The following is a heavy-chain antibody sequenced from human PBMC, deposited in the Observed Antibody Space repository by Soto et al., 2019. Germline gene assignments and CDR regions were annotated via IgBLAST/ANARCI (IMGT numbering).Heavy chain of an antibody. CDR2: ISYDGSNK. J-gene: IGHJ1*01. CDR1: GFTFSSYA. CDR3: ARDADCSGGSCLGNAEYFQH. D-gene: IGHD2-15*01. V-gene: IGHV3-30-3*01. Sequence: QVQLVESGGGVVQPGRSLRLSCAASGFTFSSYAMHWVRQAPGKGLEWVAVISYDGSNKYYADSVKGRFTISRDNFKNTLYLQMNSLRAEDTAVYYCARDADCSGGSCLGNAEYFQHWGQGTLVTVSS.